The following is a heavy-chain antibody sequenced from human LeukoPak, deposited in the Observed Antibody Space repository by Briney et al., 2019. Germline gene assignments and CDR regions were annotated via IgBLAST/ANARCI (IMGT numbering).Heavy chain of an antibody. J-gene: IGHJ4*02. CDR1: GGSISSSSYY. V-gene: IGHV4-39*01. CDR3: ARLEYMVRGVIY. CDR2: FYYSGST. Sequence: SETLSLTCTVSGGSISSSSYYWGWIRQPPGKGLEWIGSFYYSGSTYYNPSLKSRVTISVDTSKNQFSLKLSSVTAADTAVYYCARLEYMVRGVIYWGQGTLVTVSS. D-gene: IGHD3-10*01.